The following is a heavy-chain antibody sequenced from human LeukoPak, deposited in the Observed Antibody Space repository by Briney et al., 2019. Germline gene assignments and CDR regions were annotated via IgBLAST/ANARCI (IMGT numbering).Heavy chain of an antibody. Sequence: PSETLSLTCAVYGGSFSGYYWSWIRQPPGKGLEWIGEINHSGSTNYNPSLKSRVTLSVDTSKNQFSLKLSSVTAADTAVYYCGRMGPYCSGGSCYSRVYLNYYYYMDVWGKGTTVTVSS. CDR2: INHSGST. CDR3: GRMGPYCSGGSCYSRVYLNYYYYMDV. V-gene: IGHV4-34*01. J-gene: IGHJ6*03. CDR1: GGSFSGYY. D-gene: IGHD2-15*01.